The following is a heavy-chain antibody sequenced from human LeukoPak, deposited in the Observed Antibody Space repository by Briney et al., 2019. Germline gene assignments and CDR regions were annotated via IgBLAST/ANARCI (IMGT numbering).Heavy chain of an antibody. D-gene: IGHD3-10*01. CDR2: IDQDGSEK. J-gene: IGHJ5*02. CDR3: ARVALGSYNWFDP. CDR1: GVIFNQYW. V-gene: IGHV3-7*01. Sequence: GGSLRLSCAASGVIFNQYWMSWVRQAPGGGLEWVANIDQDGSEKHYVDSVKGRFTISRDNARNSLYLQMNSLRAEDTAVYYCARVALGSYNWFDPWGQGTLVTVSS.